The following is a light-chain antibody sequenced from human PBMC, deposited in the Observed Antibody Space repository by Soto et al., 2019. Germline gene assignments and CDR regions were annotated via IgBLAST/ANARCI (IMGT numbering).Light chain of an antibody. CDR1: QSISSPY. Sequence: SELTQSPGTLYLSPGEGATLSCRTSQSISSPYLAWYQQRPGQAPRLLIYAASSRATGIPDRFSGSGSGTDFTLTISRLEPEDFAVYYCQQYYGPLYTFGQGTKLEIK. CDR2: AAS. J-gene: IGKJ2*01. CDR3: QQYYGPLYT. V-gene: IGKV3-20*01.